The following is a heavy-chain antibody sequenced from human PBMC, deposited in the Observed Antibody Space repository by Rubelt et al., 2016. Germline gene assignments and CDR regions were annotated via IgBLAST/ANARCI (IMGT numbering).Heavy chain of an antibody. CDR1: GYTFTSYG. V-gene: IGHV1-2*02. Sequence: QVQLVQSGAEVKKPGASVKVSCKASGYTFTSYGISWVRQAPGQGLEWMGWINPNSGGTNCAQQFQGRVTMTRDTSISTVYMELSRLRSDDTAVYYCARSDSSGYYLFDYWGQGTLVTVSS. CDR2: INPNSGGT. CDR3: ARSDSSGYYLFDY. D-gene: IGHD3-22*01. J-gene: IGHJ4*02.